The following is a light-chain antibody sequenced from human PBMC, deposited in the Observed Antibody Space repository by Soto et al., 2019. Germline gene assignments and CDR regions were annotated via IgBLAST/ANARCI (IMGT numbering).Light chain of an antibody. J-gene: IGKJ1*01. CDR1: QSISSF. V-gene: IGKV1-39*01. CDR3: QQRFSTPPS. Sequence: DIQMTQSPSSLSASVGDRVTITCRASQSISSFLTWYQQKAGKAPKLLIYAASSLQSGVPSRFSGSRSGTDFTLTISSLQPEDCASYYCQQRFSTPPSCAQGTKVDIK. CDR2: AAS.